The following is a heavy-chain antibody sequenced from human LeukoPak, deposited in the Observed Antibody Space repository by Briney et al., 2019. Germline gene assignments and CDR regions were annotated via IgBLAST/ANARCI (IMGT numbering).Heavy chain of an antibody. CDR2: IYTSGST. CDR3: ARSTDSSGYYQRYFDY. CDR1: GGSISSGSYY. D-gene: IGHD3-22*01. Sequence: PSQTLSLTCTVSGGSISSGSYYWSWIRQPAGKGLEWIGRIYTSGSTNYNPSLKSRVTISVDTSKNQLSLKLSSVTAADTAVYYCARSTDSSGYYQRYFDYWGQGTLVTVSS. J-gene: IGHJ4*02. V-gene: IGHV4-61*02.